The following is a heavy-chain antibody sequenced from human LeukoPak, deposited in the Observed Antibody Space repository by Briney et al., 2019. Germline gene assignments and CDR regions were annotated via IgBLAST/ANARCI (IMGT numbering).Heavy chain of an antibody. V-gene: IGHV3-23*01. Sequence: TGGSLRLSCAASGFTFSSYSMSWARQAPGKGLEWVSVISSSGCATYYADSVKGRFTISRDNSKSTLYLQMNSLRAEDTAIYYCARAAMVRGVDYFDYWGQGTLVTVSS. CDR2: ISSSGCAT. J-gene: IGHJ4*02. D-gene: IGHD3-10*01. CDR1: GFTFSSYS. CDR3: ARAAMVRGVDYFDY.